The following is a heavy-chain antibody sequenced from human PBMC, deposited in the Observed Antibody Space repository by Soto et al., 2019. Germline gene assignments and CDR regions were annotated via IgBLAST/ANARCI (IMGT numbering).Heavy chain of an antibody. CDR1: GYTFTSFG. V-gene: IGHV1-18*01. Sequence: QVQLVQSGGEVKKPGASVKVSCKATGYTFTSFGISWVRQAPGQGLEWMGWISAYNGNTNYAQKLQGRVTMTTDTSTITAYMELRSLTSDDTAVYYCARDRSMYYGMDVWVQGTTVTVSS. CDR2: ISAYNGNT. J-gene: IGHJ6*02. D-gene: IGHD2-8*01. CDR3: ARDRSMYYGMDV.